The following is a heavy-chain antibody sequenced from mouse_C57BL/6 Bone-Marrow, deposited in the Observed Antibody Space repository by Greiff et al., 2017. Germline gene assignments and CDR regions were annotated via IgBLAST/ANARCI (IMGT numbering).Heavy chain of an antibody. CDR2: ISDGGSYT. CDR3: ARGGIYYGSPYAMDY. Sequence: EVKLMESGGGLVKPGGSLKLSCAASGFTFSSYAMSWVRQTPEKRLEWVATISDGGSYTYYPDNVKGRFTISRDNAKNNLYLQMSHLKSEDTAMYYCARGGIYYGSPYAMDYWGQGTSVTVSS. J-gene: IGHJ4*01. CDR1: GFTFSSYA. V-gene: IGHV5-4*03. D-gene: IGHD2-2*01.